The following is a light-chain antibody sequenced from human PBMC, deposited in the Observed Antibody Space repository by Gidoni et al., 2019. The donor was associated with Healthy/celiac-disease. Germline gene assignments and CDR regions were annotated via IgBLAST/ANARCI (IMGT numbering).Light chain of an antibody. Sequence: DIQMTPSPSTLSASVGDSVTITCRASQSISIWLAWYQQKPGKAPKLLISKASTLESGVPSRFSGSGSGTEFTLTVSSLQPDDFATYYCQQFSNYPLTFGGXTHLEIK. CDR2: KAS. CDR3: QQFSNYPLT. V-gene: IGKV1-5*03. CDR1: QSISIW. J-gene: IGKJ4*01.